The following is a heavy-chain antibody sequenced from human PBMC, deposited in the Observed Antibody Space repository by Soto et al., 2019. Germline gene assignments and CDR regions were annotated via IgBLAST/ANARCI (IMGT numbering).Heavy chain of an antibody. J-gene: IGHJ6*02. V-gene: IGHV3-23*01. Sequence: EVQLLESGGGLVQPGASLRLSCAASGFTFSSYAMSWVRQAPGKGLEWVSAISGSGGSTYYADSVKGRFTISRDNSKNTLYLQMNSLRAEDTAVYYCAKNHYDFWSGYYAHFGYYYYYGTDVWGQGTTVTVSS. CDR3: AKNHYDFWSGYYAHFGYYYYYGTDV. CDR2: ISGSGGST. D-gene: IGHD3-3*01. CDR1: GFTFSSYA.